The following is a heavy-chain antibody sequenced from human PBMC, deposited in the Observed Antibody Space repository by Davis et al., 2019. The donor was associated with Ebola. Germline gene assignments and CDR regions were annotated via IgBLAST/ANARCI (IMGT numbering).Heavy chain of an antibody. J-gene: IGHJ4*02. CDR2: INTNTGNP. Sequence: AASVKVSCKASGYTFTSYAMNWVRQAPGQGLEWMGWINTNTGNPTYAQGSTGRFVFSLDISVGSAYLQIISLKAEDTAVYYCARGDMSAVGSDYWGQGTLVTVSS. D-gene: IGHD6-13*01. CDR1: GYTFTSYA. V-gene: IGHV7-4-1*02. CDR3: ARGDMSAVGSDY.